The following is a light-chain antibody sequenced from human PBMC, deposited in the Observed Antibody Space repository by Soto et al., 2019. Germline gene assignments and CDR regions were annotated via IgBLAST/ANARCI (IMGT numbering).Light chain of an antibody. CDR2: EVS. J-gene: IGLJ1*01. Sequence: QSVLTQPASVSGSPGQSITISCTGTSSDVGSYNLVSWYQQHPGKAPKLMIYEVSKRPSGVSNRFSGSKSANTASLTISGLQAEDEADYYCCSYAGSSTFLYVFGTGTKLTVL. CDR1: SSDVGSYNL. V-gene: IGLV2-23*02. CDR3: CSYAGSSTFLYV.